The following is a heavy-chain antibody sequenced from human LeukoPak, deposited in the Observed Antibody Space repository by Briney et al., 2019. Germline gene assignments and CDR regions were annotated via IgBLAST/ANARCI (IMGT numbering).Heavy chain of an antibody. Sequence: SETLSLTCTVSGYSISSGYYWGWIRQPPGKGLEWIGYIYYSGSTNYNPSLKSRVTISVDTSKNQFSLKLSSVTAADTAVYYCARDLWYSSSWTDYWGQGTLVTVSS. CDR3: ARDLWYSSSWTDY. J-gene: IGHJ4*02. V-gene: IGHV4-38-2*02. D-gene: IGHD6-13*01. CDR2: IYYSGST. CDR1: GYSISSGYY.